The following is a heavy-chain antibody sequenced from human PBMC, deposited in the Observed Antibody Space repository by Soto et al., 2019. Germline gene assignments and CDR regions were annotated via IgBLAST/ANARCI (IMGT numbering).Heavy chain of an antibody. D-gene: IGHD7-27*01. Sequence: PSETLSLTCTVSGGSISSYYWSWIRQPPGKGLEWIGYIYYSGSTNYNPSLKSRVTISVDTSKNQFSLKLSSVTAADTAVYYCARVWGRXFDFWGQGTLVTVSS. CDR3: ARVWGRXFDF. V-gene: IGHV4-59*01. CDR2: IYYSGST. CDR1: GGSISSYY. J-gene: IGHJ4*02.